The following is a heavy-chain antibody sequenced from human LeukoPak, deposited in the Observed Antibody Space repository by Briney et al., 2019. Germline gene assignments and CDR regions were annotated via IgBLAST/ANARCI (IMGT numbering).Heavy chain of an antibody. D-gene: IGHD3-10*01. Sequence: PSETLSLTCNVSGGSISSHYWSWIRQPPGKGLEYIGNIYYSGSTNYNPSLKSRVAVSIDTSKNQFSLKLSSVTAADTAVYYCARVRVMVGLFDYWGQGTLVTVSS. CDR2: IYYSGST. V-gene: IGHV4-59*08. J-gene: IGHJ4*02. CDR1: GGSISSHY. CDR3: ARVRVMVGLFDY.